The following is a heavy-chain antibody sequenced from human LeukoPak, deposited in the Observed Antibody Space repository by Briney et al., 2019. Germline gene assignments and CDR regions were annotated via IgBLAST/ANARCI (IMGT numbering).Heavy chain of an antibody. CDR2: IAHDGSNK. D-gene: IGHD4-23*01. CDR1: GFTFSNYV. Sequence: GGSLRLSCAASGFTFSNYVMQWVRQAPGKGLEWVALIAHDGSNKYYADSVKGRFTISRDNSKNTLYLEMNSVRPQDTAVYYCARGAHKRDDYGGFFDYWGQGTLVTVSS. J-gene: IGHJ4*02. CDR3: ARGAHKRDDYGGFFDY. V-gene: IGHV3-30*03.